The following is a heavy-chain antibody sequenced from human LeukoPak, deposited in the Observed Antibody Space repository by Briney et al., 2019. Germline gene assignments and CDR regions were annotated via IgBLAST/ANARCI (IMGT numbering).Heavy chain of an antibody. CDR3: ARGGGYCSSTSCSSFDP. V-gene: IGHV1-2*02. CDR2: INPNSGGT. D-gene: IGHD2-2*01. J-gene: IGHJ5*02. Sequence: ASVKVSCKASGGTFSSYAISWVRQAPGQGLEWMGWINPNSGGTNYAQKFQGRVTMTRDTSISTAYMELSRLRSDDTAVYYCARGGGYCSSTSCSSFDPWGQGTLVTVSS. CDR1: GGTFSSYA.